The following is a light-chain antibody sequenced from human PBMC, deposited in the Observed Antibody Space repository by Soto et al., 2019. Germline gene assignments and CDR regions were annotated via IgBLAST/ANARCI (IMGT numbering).Light chain of an antibody. CDR2: GTS. Sequence: EIVMTQSPATLSLSPWERATLSCRASQSVNSNLAWYQQKAGQAPRLLIYGTSTRATGIPARFSGSGSGTDFTLTISSLQPEDFATYYCQQANSFPQTFGQGTKVDIK. V-gene: IGKV3-15*01. CDR3: QQANSFPQT. CDR1: QSVNSN. J-gene: IGKJ1*01.